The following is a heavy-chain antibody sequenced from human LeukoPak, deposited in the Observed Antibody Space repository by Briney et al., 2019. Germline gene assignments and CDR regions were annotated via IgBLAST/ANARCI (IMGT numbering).Heavy chain of an antibody. CDR1: GYTFTSYA. Sequence: EASVKVSCKASGYTFTSYAMNWVRQAPGQGLEWMGWINPNTGNPTYAQAFTGRFVFSLDTSVSTAYLQISSLKAEDTAVYYCARSVPFKVGAADYWGQGILVIVSS. V-gene: IGHV7-4-1*02. J-gene: IGHJ4*02. D-gene: IGHD1-26*01. CDR3: ARSVPFKVGAADY. CDR2: INPNTGNP.